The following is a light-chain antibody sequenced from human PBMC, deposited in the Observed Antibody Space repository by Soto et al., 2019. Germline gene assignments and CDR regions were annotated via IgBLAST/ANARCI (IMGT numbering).Light chain of an antibody. CDR2: GVS. Sequence: EIVLTQPPATLSLSPGERATVSCRASQSVSSSYLAWYQQKPGQAPRLLIYGVSSRATGIPARFSGSGSGTDFTLTISRLEPEDFAIYYCQQYVQSLWTFGQGTKVDIK. CDR1: QSVSSSY. V-gene: IGKV3-20*01. CDR3: QQYVQSLWT. J-gene: IGKJ1*01.